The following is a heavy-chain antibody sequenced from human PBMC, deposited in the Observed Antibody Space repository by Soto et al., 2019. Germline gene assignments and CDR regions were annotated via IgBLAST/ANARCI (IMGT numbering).Heavy chain of an antibody. CDR1: GSSMTTYY. V-gene: IGHV4-4*08. CDR3: ARDLDTAMVRVYYYYNGMDV. D-gene: IGHD5-18*01. CDR2: IYNSGSGST. Sequence: TLSLTCSVSGSSMTTYYWHWIRQAPGKGLEWIGFIYNSGSGSTSSNPSLRSRVTISVDTSKNQFSLKLNSMTAADTAVYYCARDLDTAMVRVYYYYNGMDVWGQGTTVTVSS. J-gene: IGHJ6*02.